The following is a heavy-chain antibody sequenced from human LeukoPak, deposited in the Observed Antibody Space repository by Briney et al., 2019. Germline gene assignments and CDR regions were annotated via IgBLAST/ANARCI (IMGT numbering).Heavy chain of an antibody. CDR1: GGTVSSYA. Sequence: SVKVSCKASGGTVSSYAIRWVRQAPGQGLEWMGRIIPIFGTANYAQKFQGRVTITTDESTSTAYMELSSLRSEDTAVYYCARDGFSIAAAGVYYYYMDVWGKGTTVTVSS. V-gene: IGHV1-69*05. CDR2: IIPIFGTA. D-gene: IGHD6-13*01. J-gene: IGHJ6*03. CDR3: ARDGFSIAAAGVYYYYMDV.